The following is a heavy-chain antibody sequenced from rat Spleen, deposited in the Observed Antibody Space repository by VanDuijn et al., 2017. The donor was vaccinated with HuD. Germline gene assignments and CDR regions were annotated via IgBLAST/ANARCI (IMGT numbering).Heavy chain of an antibody. D-gene: IGHD1-11*01. J-gene: IGHJ2*01. CDR1: GFSLTNYS. CDR3: TRAGYGGYTA. V-gene: IGHV2-15*01. CDR2: MWYDGDT. Sequence: QVQLKESGPGLVQPSETLSLTCTVSGFSLTNYSVSWVRQPSGKGPEWMGRMWYDGDTAYNSALKSRLSISRDTSKTQVFLKMNSLQTEDTAIYFCTRAGYGGYTAWGQGVMVTVSS.